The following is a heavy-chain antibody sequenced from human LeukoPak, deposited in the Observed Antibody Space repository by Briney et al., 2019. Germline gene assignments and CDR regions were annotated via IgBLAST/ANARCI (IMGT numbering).Heavy chain of an antibody. J-gene: IGHJ3*02. CDR1: GFTFSSYW. Sequence: GGSLRLSCAASGFTFSSYWMRWGRQPPRKGLVWVSRVNSDGSSTSYADSVKRRFTISRDNAKNTLYLQMTSLRAEDTAVYYCARGSYYDSSGAGDAFDIWGQGTMVTVSS. V-gene: IGHV3-74*01. CDR2: VNSDGSST. CDR3: ARGSYYDSSGAGDAFDI. D-gene: IGHD3-22*01.